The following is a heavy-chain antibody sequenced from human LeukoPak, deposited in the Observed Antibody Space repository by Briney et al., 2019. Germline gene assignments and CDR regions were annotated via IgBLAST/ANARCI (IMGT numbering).Heavy chain of an antibody. D-gene: IGHD4-17*01. J-gene: IGHJ5*02. CDR3: ARIYGDYGYWFDP. CDR2: IIPIFGTA. Sequence: SVKVSCKASGGTFSSYAISWVRQAPGQGLEWMGGIIPIFGTANYAQKFQGRVTITADESTSTAYMEPSSLRSEDTAVYYCARIYGDYGYWFDPWGQGTLVTVSS. V-gene: IGHV1-69*13. CDR1: GGTFSSYA.